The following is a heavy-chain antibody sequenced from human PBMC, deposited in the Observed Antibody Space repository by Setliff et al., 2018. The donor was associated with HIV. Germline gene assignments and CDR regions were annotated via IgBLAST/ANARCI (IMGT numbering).Heavy chain of an antibody. CDR2: TKYDGSES. CDR3: ARRDRSGFYYWYFDL. J-gene: IGHJ2*01. V-gene: IGHV3-7*03. Sequence: GGSLRLSCVASGLTFNRYWMSWVRQVPGKGLEWVSNTKYDGSESYYVDSVKGRFIASTDNAKNSLFLQMNSLKAEDTAVYYCARRDRSGFYYWYFDLWGRGTLVTVSS. CDR1: GLTFNRYW. D-gene: IGHD3-22*01.